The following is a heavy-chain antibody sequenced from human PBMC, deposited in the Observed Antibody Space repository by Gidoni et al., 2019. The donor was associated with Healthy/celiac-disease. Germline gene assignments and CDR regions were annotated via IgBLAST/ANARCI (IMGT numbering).Heavy chain of an antibody. CDR2: IYSGGST. V-gene: IGHV3-53*01. CDR1: GFTVSSNY. Sequence: EVQLVESGGGLIQPGGSLRLSCAASGFTVSSNYMSWVRQAPGKGLEWVSVIYSGGSTYYADSVKGRFTISRDNSKNTLYLQMNSLRAEDTAVYYCARDKGQVLAAAGSYYYYYYGMDVWGQGTTVTVSS. CDR3: ARDKGQVLAAAGSYYYYYYGMDV. J-gene: IGHJ6*02. D-gene: IGHD6-13*01.